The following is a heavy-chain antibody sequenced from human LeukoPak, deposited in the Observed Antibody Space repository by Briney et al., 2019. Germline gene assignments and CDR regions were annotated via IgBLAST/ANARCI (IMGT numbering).Heavy chain of an antibody. J-gene: IGHJ4*02. V-gene: IGHV3-23*01. CDR3: AKGSRFGVVIIPYFDY. CDR2: ISGNGGNT. CDR1: XFTFSXYA. Sequence: PXXSLRLSCAAXXFTFSXYAMSWVRQAPGKGLEGVSAISGNGGNTFYADSVKGRFTITRENAQKTLYVQMNSLRAEDTAVYYCAKGSRFGVVIIPYFDYWGQGTLVTVSS. D-gene: IGHD3-3*01.